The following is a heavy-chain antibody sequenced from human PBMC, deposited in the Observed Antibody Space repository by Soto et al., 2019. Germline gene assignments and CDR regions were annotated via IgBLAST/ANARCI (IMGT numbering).Heavy chain of an antibody. V-gene: IGHV3-48*01. CDR2: ISSSSSTI. J-gene: IGHJ4*02. D-gene: IGHD3-22*01. CDR1: GFTFGSYG. CDR3: ARDDYDSSGYYFFDY. Sequence: PVGSLRLSCAAAGFTFGSYGMNWVRQAPGKGLEWVSYISSSSSTIYYADSVKGRFTISRDNAKNSLYLQMNSLRAEDTAVYYCARDDYDSSGYYFFDYWGQGTPVTVSS.